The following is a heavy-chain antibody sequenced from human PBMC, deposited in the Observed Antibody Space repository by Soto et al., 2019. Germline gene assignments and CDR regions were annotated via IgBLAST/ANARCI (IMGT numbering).Heavy chain of an antibody. CDR1: GYSFSSYW. CDR2: IYPGDSDT. Sequence: GESLKISCKGSGYSFSSYWIAWVRQMPGKGLEWMGIIYPGDSDTRYSPSFQGQVTISVDKSISTAYLQWSSLKASDIAMYYCARQDGSAKYYFDYWGQGTLVTVSS. D-gene: IGHD3-10*01. J-gene: IGHJ4*02. CDR3: ARQDGSAKYYFDY. V-gene: IGHV5-51*01.